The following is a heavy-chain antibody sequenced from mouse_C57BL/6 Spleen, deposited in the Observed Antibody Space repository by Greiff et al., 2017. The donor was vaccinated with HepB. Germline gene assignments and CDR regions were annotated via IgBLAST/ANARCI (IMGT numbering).Heavy chain of an antibody. J-gene: IGHJ3*01. CDR3: ARVDSSGYVGWFAY. D-gene: IGHD3-2*02. Sequence: QVQLQQPGAELVRPGSSVKLSCKASGYTFTSYWMHWVKQRPIQGLEWIGNIDPSDSETHYNQNFKDKATLTVDKSSSTAYMQRSSLTSEDSAVYYCARVDSSGYVGWFAYWGRGTLVTVSA. V-gene: IGHV1-52*01. CDR1: GYTFTSYW. CDR2: IDPSDSET.